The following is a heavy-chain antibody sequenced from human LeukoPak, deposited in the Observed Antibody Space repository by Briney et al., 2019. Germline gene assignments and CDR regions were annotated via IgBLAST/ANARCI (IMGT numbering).Heavy chain of an antibody. CDR1: GGSISSYY. V-gene: IGHV4-59*01. J-gene: IGHJ4*02. CDR3: ATGVHGIAAAGDYYFDY. D-gene: IGHD6-13*01. Sequence: SETLSLTGTGSGGSISSYYWSWIRQPPGKGLKGIGYIYYSGRTNYNPSLKRRVTISVDTSKNQFSLKLSSVTAADTAVYYCATGVHGIAAAGDYYFDYWGQGTLVTVS. CDR2: IYYSGRT.